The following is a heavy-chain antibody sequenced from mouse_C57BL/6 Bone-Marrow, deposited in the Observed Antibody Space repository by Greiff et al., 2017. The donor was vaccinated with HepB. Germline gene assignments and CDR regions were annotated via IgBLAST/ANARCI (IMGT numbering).Heavy chain of an antibody. V-gene: IGHV7-3*01. CDR1: GFTFTDYY. D-gene: IGHD1-1*01. Sequence: EVKLMESGGGLVQPGGSLSLSCAASGFTFTDYYMSWVRQPPGKALEWLGFIRNKANGYTTEYSASVKGRFTISRDNSQSILYLQMNALRAEDSATYYCARSHYYGSSYDWYFDVWGTGTTVTVSS. CDR3: ARSHYYGSSYDWYFDV. CDR2: IRNKANGYTT. J-gene: IGHJ1*03.